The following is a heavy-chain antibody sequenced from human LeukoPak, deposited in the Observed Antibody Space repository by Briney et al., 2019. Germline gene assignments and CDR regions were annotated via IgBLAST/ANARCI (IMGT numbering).Heavy chain of an antibody. J-gene: IGHJ6*02. CDR2: IYYSGST. CDR3: ARHDRGYRSGGSCPEETTVTKYYYYGMDV. D-gene: IGHD2-15*01. V-gene: IGHV4-39*01. Sequence: PSETLSLTCTVSGGSISSSSYYWGWIRQPPGKGLEWIGSIYYSGSTYYNPSLKSRVTISVDTSKNQFSLKLSSVTAADTAVYYCARHDRGYRSGGSCPEETTVTKYYYYGMDVWGQGTTVTVPS. CDR1: GGSISSSSYY.